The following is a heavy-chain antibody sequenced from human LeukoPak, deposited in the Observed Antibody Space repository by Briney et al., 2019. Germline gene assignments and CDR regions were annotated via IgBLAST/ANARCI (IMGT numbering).Heavy chain of an antibody. Sequence: GGSPRLSCAASGFSFCSYEMNWVRHAPRERLEWVSHISSDGHVGTYVDSVRGRFTMSRDNAKNFLFLQMSGLRAEDTAVYYCARVPAPVYGLTTVVKGQNYYYYGMDVWGQGTTVTVSS. V-gene: IGHV3-48*03. CDR3: ARVPAPVYGLTTVVKGQNYYYYGMDV. D-gene: IGHD4-23*01. CDR1: GFSFCSYE. J-gene: IGHJ6*02. CDR2: ISSDGHVG.